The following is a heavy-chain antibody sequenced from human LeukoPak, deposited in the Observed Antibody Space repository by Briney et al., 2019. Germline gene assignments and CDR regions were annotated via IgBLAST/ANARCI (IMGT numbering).Heavy chain of an antibody. Sequence: PGGCLRLSCAASGFTFSSYSMNWVRQAPGKGLEWVSSISSSSSYIYYADSVKGRFTISRDNAKNSLYLQMNSLRAEDTAVYYCARTSWGSYRYSYFDYWGQATMVTASS. CDR2: ISSSSSYI. J-gene: IGHJ4*02. V-gene: IGHV3-21*01. CDR1: GFTFSSYS. CDR3: ARTSWGSYRYSYFDY. D-gene: IGHD3-16*02.